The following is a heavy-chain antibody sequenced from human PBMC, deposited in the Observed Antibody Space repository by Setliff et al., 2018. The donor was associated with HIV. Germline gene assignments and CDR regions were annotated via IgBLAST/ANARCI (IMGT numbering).Heavy chain of an antibody. CDR2: VYYSGSS. CDR3: AGGVDDYGGSAYYFDY. Sequence: SETLSLTCTVSGGSMSSHYWSWMRQPPGKGLEWIAYVYYSGSSNYNPSLKSRVTVSVDTSKSQFSLNLKSVTATDTAVYYCAGGVDDYGGSAYYFDYWGHGKLVTSPQ. CDR1: GGSMSSHY. J-gene: IGHJ4*01. V-gene: IGHV4-59*11. D-gene: IGHD3-10*01.